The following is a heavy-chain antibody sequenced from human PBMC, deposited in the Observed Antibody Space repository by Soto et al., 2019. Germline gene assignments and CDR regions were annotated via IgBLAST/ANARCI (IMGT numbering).Heavy chain of an antibody. D-gene: IGHD1-26*01. V-gene: IGHV3-15*01. Sequence: PGGSLRLSCAASGFTFSNAWMSWVRQAPGKGLEWVGRIKSKTDGGTTDYAAPVKGRFTISRDDSKNTLYLQMNSLKTEDTAVYYCTTPRGWELLASPGDAFDIWGPGTMVTVSS. J-gene: IGHJ3*02. CDR1: GFTFSNAW. CDR2: IKSKTDGGTT. CDR3: TTPRGWELLASPGDAFDI.